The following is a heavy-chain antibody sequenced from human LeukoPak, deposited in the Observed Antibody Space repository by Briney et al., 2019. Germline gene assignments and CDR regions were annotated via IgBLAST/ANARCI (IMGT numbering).Heavy chain of an antibody. CDR1: GGSISSSSYY. V-gene: IGHV4-39*07. D-gene: IGHD3-10*01. Sequence: PSETMSLTCTVSGGSISSSSYYWGWIRQPPGKGLEWIGSIYYSGSTYYNPSLKSRVTISVDTSKNQFSLKLSSVTAADTAVYYCARDYGSGSYSDAFDIWGQGTMVTVSS. J-gene: IGHJ3*02. CDR2: IYYSGST. CDR3: ARDYGSGSYSDAFDI.